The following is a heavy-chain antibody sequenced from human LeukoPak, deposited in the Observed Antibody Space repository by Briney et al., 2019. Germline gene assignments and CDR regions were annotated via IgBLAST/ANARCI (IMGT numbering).Heavy chain of an antibody. CDR3: AKDTEGYYDSSGYFVY. J-gene: IGHJ4*02. CDR2: ISWNSGSI. Sequence: GGSLRLSCAASGFTFADYAMHWVRHAPGKGLEWDSGISWNSGSIGYADSVKGRFTISRDNAMNSLYLQMNSLGAEDTALYYCAKDTEGYYDSSGYFVYWGQGTLVTVSS. V-gene: IGHV3-9*01. D-gene: IGHD3-22*01. CDR1: GFTFADYA.